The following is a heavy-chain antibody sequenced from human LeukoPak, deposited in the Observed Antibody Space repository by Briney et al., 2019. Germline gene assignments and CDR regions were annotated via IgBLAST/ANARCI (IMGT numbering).Heavy chain of an antibody. J-gene: IGHJ4*01. D-gene: IGHD1-1*01. CDR3: ARDNDKVVDH. Sequence: ASVKVSCKTSGYTSSNYGISWVRQAPGQGLEWMGWITAYNGNRLYAQRFQGRITLTTDTSTSTSYMELRSLEYDDTAIYYCARDNDKVVDHWGQGTLVTVSS. V-gene: IGHV1-18*01. CDR2: ITAYNGNR. CDR1: GYTSSNYG.